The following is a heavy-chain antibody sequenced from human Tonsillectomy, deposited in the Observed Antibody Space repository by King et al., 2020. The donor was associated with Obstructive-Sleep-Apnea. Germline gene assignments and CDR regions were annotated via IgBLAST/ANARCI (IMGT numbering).Heavy chain of an antibody. Sequence: VQLQESGPGLVKPSETLSLTCTVSGGSISSYYWSWIRQPPGKGLEWIWYIYYSGSTNYNPPLKSRVTISVDTSKNQFSLKLSSVTAADTAVYYCARLEYYYDSSGYQRYFQHWGQGTLVTVSS. CDR3: ARLEYYYDSSGYQRYFQH. V-gene: IGHV4-59*08. CDR2: IYYSGST. D-gene: IGHD3-22*01. J-gene: IGHJ1*01. CDR1: GGSISSYY.